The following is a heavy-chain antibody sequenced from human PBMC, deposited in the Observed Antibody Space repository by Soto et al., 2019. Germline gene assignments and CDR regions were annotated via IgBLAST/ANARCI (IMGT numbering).Heavy chain of an antibody. J-gene: IGHJ4*02. CDR1: GYSFTAYA. CDR3: AREKNWGCEY. D-gene: IGHD3-16*01. Sequence: QVQLLQSGAEVKKPGASVKVSCKTSGYSFTAYAIIWMRQAPGQGLEREGWISTSTGITSYAQELQGRVAVTMDTSTNAAYMELTSLRSDDTAVYYCAREKNWGCEYWGQGTLITVSS. V-gene: IGHV1-18*01. CDR2: ISTSTGIT.